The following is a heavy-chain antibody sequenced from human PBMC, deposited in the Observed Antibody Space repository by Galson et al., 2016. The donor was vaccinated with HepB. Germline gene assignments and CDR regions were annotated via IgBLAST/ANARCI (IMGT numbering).Heavy chain of an antibody. D-gene: IGHD6-13*01. Sequence: SLRLSCAASGFTFSSYGMHWVRQAPGKGLEWVAVISYDGCNKYYADSVKGRFTISRDNSKNTLYLQMNSLRAEDTAVYYCAKRSIAAAGPHYYYMDVWGKGAPVTVS. CDR1: GFTFSSYG. CDR2: ISYDGCNK. CDR3: AKRSIAAAGPHYYYMDV. V-gene: IGHV3-30*18. J-gene: IGHJ6*03.